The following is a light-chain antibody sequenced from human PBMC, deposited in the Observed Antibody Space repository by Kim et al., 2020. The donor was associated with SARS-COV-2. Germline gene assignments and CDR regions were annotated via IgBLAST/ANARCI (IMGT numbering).Light chain of an antibody. Sequence: QSALTQPASVSGSPGQSITISCTGTSSDIGGYNYVSWYQQHPGKAPKLMIFDVSKRPSGVSNRFSGSKSGNTASLTISGLQAEDEADYYCSSCTSSSTFVFGTGTKVTVL. V-gene: IGLV2-14*03. CDR1: SSDIGGYNY. CDR2: DVS. J-gene: IGLJ1*01. CDR3: SSCTSSSTFV.